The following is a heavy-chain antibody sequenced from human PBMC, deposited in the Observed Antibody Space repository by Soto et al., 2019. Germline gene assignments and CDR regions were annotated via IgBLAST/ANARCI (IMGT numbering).Heavy chain of an antibody. CDR2: IIPILGTG. J-gene: IGHJ6*03. Sequence: QVQLVQSGPEVKKSGSSVKVSCKLSGGTFTTDTISWLRRAPGQGLEWMVRIIPILGTGNYAQQFQGRVTITEDKSTNTVYMELSSLTSEDPAVYYCAREEVFYNMGTIPFFYQDVWGNWPKVTDSS. D-gene: IGHD3-10*01. CDR1: GGTFTTDT. CDR3: AREEVFYNMGTIPFFYQDV. V-gene: IGHV1-69*08.